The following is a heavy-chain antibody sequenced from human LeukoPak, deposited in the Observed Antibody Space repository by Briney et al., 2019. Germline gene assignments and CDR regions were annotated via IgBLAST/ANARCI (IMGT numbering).Heavy chain of an antibody. CDR2: IYHSGST. V-gene: IGHV4-39*01. CDR3: ARNGTVTVSGTKFNYFDY. Sequence: SETLSLTCTVSGDSISSSSYYWGWIRQPPGKGLEWIGSIYHSGSTHYNPSLKSRLTIFVDTSKNQFSLMVNSVTAADTAVYYCARNGTVTVSGTKFNYFDYWGQGTLVTVSS. D-gene: IGHD4-17*01. CDR1: GDSISSSSYY. J-gene: IGHJ4*02.